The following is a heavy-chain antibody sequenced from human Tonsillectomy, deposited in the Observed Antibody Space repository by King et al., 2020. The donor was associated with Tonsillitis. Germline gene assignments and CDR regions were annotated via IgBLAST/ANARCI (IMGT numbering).Heavy chain of an antibody. J-gene: IGHJ4*02. V-gene: IGHV4-59*08. CDR3: ARHSGSGYFYYDL. D-gene: IGHD3-10*01. CDR1: SISNYY. Sequence: VQLQESGPGLVKTSETLSLTCTVSSISNYYWSWIRQPPGKGLEWIGYIYYSGSSNYNPSLKSRVTISVDTSKNQFSLRLTSVTAAVTAVYYCARHSGSGYFYYDLWGQGTLVSVSS. CDR2: IYYSGSS.